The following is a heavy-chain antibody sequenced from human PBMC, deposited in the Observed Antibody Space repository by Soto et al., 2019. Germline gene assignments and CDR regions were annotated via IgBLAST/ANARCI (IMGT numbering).Heavy chain of an antibody. CDR2: ISAHNGNT. V-gene: IGHV1-18*01. J-gene: IGHJ4*02. CDR1: GYAFTTYG. D-gene: IGHD3-10*01. Sequence: QVHLVQSGAEVKKPGASVKVSCKGSGYAFTTYGITWVRQAPGQGLEWMGWISAHNGNTNYAQKLQGRVTVTRDTSTSTAYMELRSLRSDETSVYYCERGSYGDYWGQGDLVTVSS. CDR3: ERGSYGDY.